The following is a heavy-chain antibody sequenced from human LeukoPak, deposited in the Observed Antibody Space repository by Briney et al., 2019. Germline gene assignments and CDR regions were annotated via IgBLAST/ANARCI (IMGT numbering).Heavy chain of an antibody. CDR1: GYTFTSYD. CDR3: ARGDRITMVRGVYDIDY. Sequence: GASVKVSCKASGYTFTSYDISWVRQATGQGLEWMGWMNPNSGNTGYAQKFQGRVTMTRNTSISTAYMELSSLRSEDTAVYYCARGDRITMVRGVYDIDYWGQGTLVTVSS. V-gene: IGHV1-8*01. J-gene: IGHJ4*02. D-gene: IGHD3-10*01. CDR2: MNPNSGNT.